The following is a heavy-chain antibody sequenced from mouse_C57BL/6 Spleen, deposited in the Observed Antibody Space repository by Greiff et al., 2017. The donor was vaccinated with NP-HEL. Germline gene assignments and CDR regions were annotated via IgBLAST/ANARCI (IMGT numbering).Heavy chain of an antibody. J-gene: IGHJ4*01. Sequence: EVQLQQPGPELVKPGASVKISCKASGYSFTGYYMNWVKQSPEKSLEWIGEINPSTGGTTYNQKFKAKATLTVDKSSSTAYMQLKSLTSEDSAVYYCARTAYGYGRGYYAMDYWGQGTSVTVSS. V-gene: IGHV1-42*01. CDR3: ARTAYGYGRGYYAMDY. D-gene: IGHD2-2*01. CDR1: GYSFTGYY. CDR2: INPSTGGT.